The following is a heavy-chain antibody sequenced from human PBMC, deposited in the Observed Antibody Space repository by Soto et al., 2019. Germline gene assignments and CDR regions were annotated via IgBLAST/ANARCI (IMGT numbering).Heavy chain of an antibody. Sequence: QVQLVQSGAEVKKPGASVKVSCKASGYTFTNYYIHWVRQAPGQGLEWMGIINPSGGSTDYAQKFQDRVTVTRDTSTSTVYVELSSVRSEDTAVYYCARGLGTYYFFDYWGQGTLVTVSS. V-gene: IGHV1-46*03. J-gene: IGHJ4*02. D-gene: IGHD3-16*01. CDR3: ARGLGTYYFFDY. CDR2: INPSGGST. CDR1: GYTFTNYY.